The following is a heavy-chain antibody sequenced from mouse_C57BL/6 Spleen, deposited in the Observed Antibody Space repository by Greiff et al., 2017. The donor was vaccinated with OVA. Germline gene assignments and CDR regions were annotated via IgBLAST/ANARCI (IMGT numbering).Heavy chain of an antibody. CDR2: ISYDGSN. V-gene: IGHV3-6*01. Sequence: EVKLQESGPGLVKPSQSLSLTCSVTGYSITSGYYWNWIRQFPGNKLEWMGYISYDGSNNYNPSLKNRISITRDTSKNQFFLKLNSVTTEDTATYYCARDYDYPAWFAYWGQGTLVTVSA. CDR3: ARDYDYPAWFAY. J-gene: IGHJ3*01. CDR1: GYSITSGYY. D-gene: IGHD2-4*01.